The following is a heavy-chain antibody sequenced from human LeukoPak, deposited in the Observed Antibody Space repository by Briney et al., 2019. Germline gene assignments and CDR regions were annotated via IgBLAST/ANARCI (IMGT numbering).Heavy chain of an antibody. J-gene: IGHJ6*03. CDR3: AKSLKDRYYDFWSGYYHYYYYMDV. V-gene: IGHV3-7*01. CDR2: IKQDGSEK. Sequence: GGSLRLSCAASGFTFSSYWMSWVRQAPGKGLEWVANIKQDGSEKYYVDSVKGRFTISRDNAKNSLYLQMNSLRAEDTAVYYCAKSLKDRYYDFWSGYYHYYYYMDVWGKGTTVTVSS. D-gene: IGHD3-3*01. CDR1: GFTFSSYW.